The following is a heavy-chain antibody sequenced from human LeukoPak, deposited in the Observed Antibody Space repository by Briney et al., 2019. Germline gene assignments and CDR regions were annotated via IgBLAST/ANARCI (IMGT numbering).Heavy chain of an antibody. Sequence: ASVKVSCKASGYTFTSYYMHWVRQAPGQGLEWMGIINPSGGSTSYAQKFQGRVTMTRDTSTSTVYMELSSLRSEDTVVYYCARDGVFRDYYYYYMDVWGKGTTVTISS. CDR2: INPSGGST. D-gene: IGHD3-3*01. CDR1: GYTFTSYY. V-gene: IGHV1-46*01. J-gene: IGHJ6*03. CDR3: ARDGVFRDYYYYYMDV.